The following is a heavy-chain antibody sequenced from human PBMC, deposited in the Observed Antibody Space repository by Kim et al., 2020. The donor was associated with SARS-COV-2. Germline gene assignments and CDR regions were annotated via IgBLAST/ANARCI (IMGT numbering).Heavy chain of an antibody. CDR3: ARDYDRSYDY. CDR2: INGDASIT. V-gene: IGHV3-74*01. J-gene: IGHJ4*02. CDR1: GLNFRSAW. Sequence: GGSLRLSCAVSGLNFRSAWMHWVRQTPGNELVSVANINGDASITRYADSVKGRFTISRDNAKNMLFLQMSSLRAEDTAVYYCARDYDRSYDYWGQGTLVRVSS. D-gene: IGHD3-16*01.